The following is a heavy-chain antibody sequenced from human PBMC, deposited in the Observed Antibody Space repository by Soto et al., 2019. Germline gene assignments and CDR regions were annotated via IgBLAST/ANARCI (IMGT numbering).Heavy chain of an antibody. V-gene: IGHV1-69*02. J-gene: IGHJ4*02. CDR3: ERDYGDYDY. CDR2: IIPILGIA. CDR1: GGTFSSYT. Sequence: QVQLVQSGAEVKKPGSSVKVSCKASGGTFSSYTISWVRQATGQGLEWMGRIIPILGIANYAQKFQGRVTXTADKSTSTAYMELSSLRSEYTAVYYCERDYGDYDYWGQGTLVTVSS. D-gene: IGHD4-17*01.